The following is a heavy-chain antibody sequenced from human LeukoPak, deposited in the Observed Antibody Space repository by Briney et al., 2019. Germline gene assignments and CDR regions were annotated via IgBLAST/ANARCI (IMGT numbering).Heavy chain of an antibody. CDR3: AKDECSSTSFYGYYYYMDV. J-gene: IGHJ6*03. CDR1: GFTFSSYG. CDR2: IRYDGSNK. V-gene: IGHV3-30*02. Sequence: GGSLRLFCAASGFTFSSYGMHWVRQAPGKGLEWVAFIRYDGSNKYYEDSVKGRFTISIDNSKNTLYLQMNSLRAEDTAVYYCAKDECSSTSFYGYYYYMDVWGKGTTDTVPS. D-gene: IGHD2-2*01.